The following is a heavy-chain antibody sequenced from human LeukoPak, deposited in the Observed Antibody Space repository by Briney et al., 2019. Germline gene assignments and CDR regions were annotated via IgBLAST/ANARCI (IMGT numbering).Heavy chain of an antibody. CDR1: GGSISSSSYY. V-gene: IGHV4-39*07. Sequence: PSETLSLTCTVSGGSISSSSYYWGWIRQPPGKGLEWIGSIYYSGSTYYNPSLKSRVTISVDTSKNQFSLKLSSVTAADTAVYYCARDGPGYSSSWYYYFDYWGQGTLVTVSS. J-gene: IGHJ4*02. CDR3: ARDGPGYSSSWYYYFDY. CDR2: IYYSGST. D-gene: IGHD6-13*01.